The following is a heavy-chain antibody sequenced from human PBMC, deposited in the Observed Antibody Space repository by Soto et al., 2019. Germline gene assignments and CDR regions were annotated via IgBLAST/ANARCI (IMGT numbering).Heavy chain of an antibody. V-gene: IGHV3-48*01. Sequence: EVQLVESGGGLVQPGGSLRLSCVASGFTFSTDSMNWVRQAPGKGLEWVAHISTSGATRYYADSVKGRFTISRDNAKTSLYLQMASLRTEATAVYYCARFFGSGFDYWGQGTLVTVSS. CDR2: ISTSGATR. J-gene: IGHJ4*02. D-gene: IGHD6-19*01. CDR3: ARFFGSGFDY. CDR1: GFTFSTDS.